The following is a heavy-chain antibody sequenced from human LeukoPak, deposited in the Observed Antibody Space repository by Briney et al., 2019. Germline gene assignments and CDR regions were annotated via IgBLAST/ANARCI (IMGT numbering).Heavy chain of an antibody. CDR3: AKGLGYCSSTSCYGAYYYGMDV. V-gene: IGHV3-23*01. Sequence: GGSLRLSCAASGFTFSSYAMSWVRQAPGKGLEWVSAISGSGGSTYYADSVKGRFTISRDNSKNTLYLQMNSLRAEDTAVYHCAKGLGYCSSTSCYGAYYYGMDVWGQGTTVTVSS. CDR1: GFTFSSYA. J-gene: IGHJ6*02. CDR2: ISGSGGST. D-gene: IGHD2-2*01.